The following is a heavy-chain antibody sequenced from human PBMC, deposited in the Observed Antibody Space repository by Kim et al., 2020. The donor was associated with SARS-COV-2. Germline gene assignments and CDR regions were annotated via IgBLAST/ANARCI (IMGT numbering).Heavy chain of an antibody. D-gene: IGHD3-10*01. V-gene: IGHV3-9*01. CDR1: GFTFGDYA. CDR3: AKDNAGSGNFDY. Sequence: GGSLRLSCAASGFTFGDYAMHWVRQAPGKGLEWVSGIRCNSGSIGYADSVKGRFTISRDNAKNSLYLQMNSLRAEDTALYYCAKDNAGSGNFDYWGQGTLVTVSS. J-gene: IGHJ4*02. CDR2: IRCNSGSI.